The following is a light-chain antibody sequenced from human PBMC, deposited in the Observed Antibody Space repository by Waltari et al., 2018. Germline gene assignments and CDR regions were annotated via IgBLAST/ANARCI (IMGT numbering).Light chain of an antibody. CDR2: DVT. CDR3: SSYSSISTLV. V-gene: IGLV2-14*03. CDR1: SSDIGGFTC. Sequence: QSPLAQPDSVSGAPGQSDPIPGTGTSSDIGGFTCVSWYQTHPGEAPKLMSYDVTQRPSGVSNRFSGSKSGSTASLTISGLQAGDEAHYYCSSYSSISTLVFGGGTKLSVL. J-gene: IGLJ2*01.